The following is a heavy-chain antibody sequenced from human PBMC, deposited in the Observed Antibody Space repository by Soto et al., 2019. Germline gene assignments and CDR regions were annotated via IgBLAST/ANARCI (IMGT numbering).Heavy chain of an antibody. D-gene: IGHD3-3*01. Sequence: ESGPTLVNPTQTLTLTFTFSGFSLSTSGVGVGWIRQPPGKALEWLALIYWNDDKRYSPSLKSRLTITKDTSKNQVVLTMTNMDPVDTHTYYSGHLPGYVDFGSGYHFGYYDGMDVWGQGT. CDR2: IYWNDDK. J-gene: IGHJ6*02. V-gene: IGHV2-5*01. CDR1: GFSLSTSGVG. CDR3: GHLPGYVDFGSGYHFGYYDGMDV.